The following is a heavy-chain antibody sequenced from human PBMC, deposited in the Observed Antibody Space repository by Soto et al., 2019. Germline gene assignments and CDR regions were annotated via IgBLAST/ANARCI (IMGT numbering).Heavy chain of an antibody. CDR1: GFTFSSYS. CDR2: ISSSSSYI. CDR3: ARDGSAAGSSYYYYYMDV. V-gene: IGHV3-21*01. J-gene: IGHJ6*03. Sequence: GGSLRLSCAASGFTFSSYSMNWVRQAPGKGLEWVSSISSSSSYIYYADSVKGRFTISRDNAKNSLYLQMNSLRAEDTAVYYCARDGSAAGSSYYYYYMDVWGKGTTVTVSS. D-gene: IGHD6-13*01.